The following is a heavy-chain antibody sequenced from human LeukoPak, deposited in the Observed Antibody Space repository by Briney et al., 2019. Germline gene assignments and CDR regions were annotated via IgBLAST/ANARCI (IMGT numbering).Heavy chain of an antibody. Sequence: SVKVSCKASGFAFTDYYVHWVRQAPGQGLEWMGRIIPILGIANYAQKFQGRVTITADKSTSTAYMELSSLRSEDTAVYYCARDSGAYSSGWYDYWGQGTLVTVSS. CDR1: GFAFTDYY. J-gene: IGHJ4*02. CDR3: ARDSGAYSSGWYDY. D-gene: IGHD6-19*01. V-gene: IGHV1-69*04. CDR2: IIPILGIA.